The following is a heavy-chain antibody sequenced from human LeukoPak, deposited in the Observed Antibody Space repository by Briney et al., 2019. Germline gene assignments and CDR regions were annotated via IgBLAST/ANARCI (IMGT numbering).Heavy chain of an antibody. D-gene: IGHD3-22*01. J-gene: IGHJ3*02. CDR3: AREHYYDSSGSNMGGAFDI. Sequence: SETLSLTCTVSGGSISSYYWSWIRQPPGKGLEWIGYIYYSGSTNYNPSLKSRVTISVETSKNQFSLKLSSVTAADTAVYYCAREHYYDSSGSNMGGAFDIWGQGTMVTVSS. CDR1: GGSISSYY. V-gene: IGHV4-59*01. CDR2: IYYSGST.